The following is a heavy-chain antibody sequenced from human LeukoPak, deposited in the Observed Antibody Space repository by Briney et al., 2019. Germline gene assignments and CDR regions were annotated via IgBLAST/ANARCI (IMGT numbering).Heavy chain of an antibody. J-gene: IGHJ4*02. CDR3: AKKGLTTGEGYFDY. Sequence: PGGSLRLSCAASGFAFSNYATSWVRQAPGKGLEWVSGISSGGGLTYYADSLKGRFTISRDNSKNTLFLQMHSLRAEDTAVYYCAKKGLTTGEGYFDYWGQGTLVPASS. D-gene: IGHD7-27*01. CDR2: ISSGGGLT. V-gene: IGHV3-23*01. CDR1: GFAFSNYA.